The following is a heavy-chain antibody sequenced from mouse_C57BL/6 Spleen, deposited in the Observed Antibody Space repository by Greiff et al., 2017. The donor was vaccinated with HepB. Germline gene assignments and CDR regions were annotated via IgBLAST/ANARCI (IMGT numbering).Heavy chain of an antibody. CDR3: ARPYYYGSSYGEFAY. D-gene: IGHD1-1*01. CDR2: ISSGSSTI. J-gene: IGHJ3*01. V-gene: IGHV5-17*01. CDR1: GFTFSDYG. Sequence: EVKVVESGGGLVKPGGSLKLSCAASGFTFSDYGMHWVRQAPEKGLEWVAYISSGSSTIYYADTVKGRFTISRDNAKNTLFLQMTSLRSEDTAMYYCARPYYYGSSYGEFAYWGQGTLVTVSA.